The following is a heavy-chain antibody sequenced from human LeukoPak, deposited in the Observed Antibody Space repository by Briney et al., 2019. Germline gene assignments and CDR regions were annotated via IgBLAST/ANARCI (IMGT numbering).Heavy chain of an antibody. Sequence: SETLSLTCAVNGGSFSGYYWSWIRQPPGKGLEWIGEINHSGSTNYNPSLKSRVTISVDTSKNQFSLKLSSVTAADTAVYYCARRLRDFDWLLPFDYWGQGTLVTVSS. J-gene: IGHJ4*02. CDR3: ARRLRDFDWLLPFDY. CDR2: INHSGST. CDR1: GGSFSGYY. V-gene: IGHV4-34*01. D-gene: IGHD3-9*01.